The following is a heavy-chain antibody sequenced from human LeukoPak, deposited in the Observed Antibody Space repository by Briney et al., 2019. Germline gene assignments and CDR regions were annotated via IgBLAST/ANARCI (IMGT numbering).Heavy chain of an antibody. D-gene: IGHD3-9*01. V-gene: IGHV1-69*05. CDR3: ARVSDILTGSRYDYYFDY. Sequence: SVKVSCKASGGTFSSYAISWVRQAPGQGLEWMGRIIPIFGTANYAQKFQGRVTITTDESTSTAYMELSSLRSEDTAVYYCARVSDILTGSRYDYYFDYWGQGTLATVSS. J-gene: IGHJ4*02. CDR1: GGTFSSYA. CDR2: IIPIFGTA.